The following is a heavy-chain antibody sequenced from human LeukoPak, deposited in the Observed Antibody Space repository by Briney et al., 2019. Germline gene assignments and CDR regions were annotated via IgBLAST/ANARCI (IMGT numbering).Heavy chain of an antibody. CDR3: ARDGGDDAFDI. D-gene: IGHD3-10*01. J-gene: IGHJ3*02. Sequence: GGSLRLSCAASGFTVSSYWMHWVRQAPGKGLVWVSRITSDGSSTSYADSVKGRFTISRDNAKNTLYLHMNSLRAEDTAVYYCARDGGDDAFDIWGQGTMVTVSS. CDR1: GFTVSSYW. V-gene: IGHV3-74*01. CDR2: ITSDGSST.